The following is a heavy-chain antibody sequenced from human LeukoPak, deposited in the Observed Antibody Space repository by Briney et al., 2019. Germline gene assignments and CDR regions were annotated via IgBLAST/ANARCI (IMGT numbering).Heavy chain of an antibody. CDR3: ARDVAPDGTEYFDY. CDR1: GGPISSFY. CDR2: IYYSGST. V-gene: IGHV4-59*01. D-gene: IGHD1-14*01. J-gene: IGHJ4*02. Sequence: SETLSLTCTVSGGPISSFYWSWIRQPPGKGLEWIGYIYYSGSTNYNPSLKSRVTISVDTSKNQFSLKLSAVTAADTAVYYCARDVAPDGTEYFDYWGQGTLVTVSS.